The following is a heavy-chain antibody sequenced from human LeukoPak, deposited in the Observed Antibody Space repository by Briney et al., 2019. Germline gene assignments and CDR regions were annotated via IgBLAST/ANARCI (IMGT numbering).Heavy chain of an antibody. Sequence: GGSLRLSCAASGFTFSNYAMSWVRQAPGKGLEWVSATTRAADKTYYADSVEGRFTISRDNSKNTLYLQMSSLRAEDTAVYYCVRGRGYSAYDPFDYWGQGTLVTVSS. CDR2: TTRAADKT. CDR1: GFTFSNYA. CDR3: VRGRGYSAYDPFDY. J-gene: IGHJ4*02. V-gene: IGHV3-23*01. D-gene: IGHD5-12*01.